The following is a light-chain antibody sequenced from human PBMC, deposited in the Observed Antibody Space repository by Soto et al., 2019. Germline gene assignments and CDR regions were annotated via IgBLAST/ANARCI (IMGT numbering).Light chain of an antibody. J-gene: IGLJ2*01. V-gene: IGLV2-14*01. CDR1: RSDVGGYNL. CDR2: DVT. CDR3: SSYTSTNTLV. Sequence: QSALTQPASVSGSPGQSITISCTGTRSDVGGYNLVSWYQQHPGKVPKLLIYDVTHRPSGVSNRFSASKSANTASLTISGLQAEDEADYYCSSYTSTNTLVFGGGTKLTVL.